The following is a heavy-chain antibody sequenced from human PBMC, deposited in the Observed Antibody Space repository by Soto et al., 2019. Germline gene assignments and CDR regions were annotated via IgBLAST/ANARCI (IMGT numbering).Heavy chain of an antibody. J-gene: IGHJ4*02. V-gene: IGHV4-34*01. D-gene: IGHD3-9*01. CDR2: INHSGST. Sequence: PSETLSLTCAVYGGSFSGYYWSWIRQPPGKGLEWIGEINHSGSTNYNPSLKSRVTISVDTSKNQFSLKLSSVTAADTAVYYCARDSNVLRYFDWSKTGNFDYWGQGTLVTVSS. CDR3: ARDSNVLRYFDWSKTGNFDY. CDR1: GGSFSGYY.